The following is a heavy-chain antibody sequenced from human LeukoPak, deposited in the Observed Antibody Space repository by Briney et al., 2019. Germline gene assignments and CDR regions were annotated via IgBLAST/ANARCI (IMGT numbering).Heavy chain of an antibody. CDR1: GYTFTSYG. J-gene: IGHJ5*02. CDR3: ARDQYYYDSSGYYYVDNWFDP. CDR2: ISASNGNT. Sequence: ASVKVSCKASGYTFTSYGISWGRQAPGQGLGWRGWISASNGNTNYAQKLQGRVTMTTDTSTSTAYMEPRSLRSDDTAVYYCARDQYYYDSSGYYYVDNWFDPWGQGTLVTVSS. V-gene: IGHV1-18*01. D-gene: IGHD3-22*01.